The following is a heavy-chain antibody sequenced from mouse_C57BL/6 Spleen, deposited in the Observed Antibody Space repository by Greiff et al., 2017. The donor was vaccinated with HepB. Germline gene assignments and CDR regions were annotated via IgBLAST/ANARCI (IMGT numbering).Heavy chain of an antibody. V-gene: IGHV1-64*01. CDR3: ARETDGYYDYAMDY. J-gene: IGHJ4*01. D-gene: IGHD2-3*01. CDR1: GYTFTSYW. CDR2: IHPNSGST. Sequence: VQLQQPGAELVKPGASVKLSCKASGYTFTSYWMHWVKQRPGQGLEWIGMIHPNSGSTNYNEKFKSKATLTVDKSSSTAYMQLSSLTSEDSAVYYCARETDGYYDYAMDYWGQGTSVTVSS.